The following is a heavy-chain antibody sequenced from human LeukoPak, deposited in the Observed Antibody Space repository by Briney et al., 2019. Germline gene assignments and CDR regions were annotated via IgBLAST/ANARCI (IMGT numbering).Heavy chain of an antibody. J-gene: IGHJ5*02. CDR1: GGSISSGGYY. CDR2: IYYSGST. Sequence: SQTLSLTCTVSGGSISSGGYYWSWIRQHPGKGLEWIGYIYYSGSTYYNPSLKSRVTISVDTSKNQFSLKLSSMTAADTAVYYCARTIRFLEWSDWFDPWGQGTLVTVSS. V-gene: IGHV4-31*03. CDR3: ARTIRFLEWSDWFDP. D-gene: IGHD3-3*01.